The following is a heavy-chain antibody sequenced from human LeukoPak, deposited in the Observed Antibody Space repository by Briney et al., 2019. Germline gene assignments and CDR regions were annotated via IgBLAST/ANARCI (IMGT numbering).Heavy chain of an antibody. Sequence: GGSLRLSCAASGFTFDDYTRHWFRQAPGKGLEWVSLISWDGGSTYYADSVKGRFTISRDNSKNPLYLQMNSLRTEDTGLYYCAKDGAPYSGYGGFDYWGQGTLVTVSS. D-gene: IGHD5-12*01. CDR1: GFTFDDYT. CDR2: ISWDGGST. V-gene: IGHV3-43*01. J-gene: IGHJ4*02. CDR3: AKDGAPYSGYGGFDY.